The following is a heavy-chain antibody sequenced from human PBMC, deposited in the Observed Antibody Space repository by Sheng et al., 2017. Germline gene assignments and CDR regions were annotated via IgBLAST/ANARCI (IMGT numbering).Heavy chain of an antibody. CDR1: GYTFTSYG. Sequence: QVQLVQSGAEVKKPGASVKVSCKASGYTFTSYGISWVRQAPGQGLEWMGWISAYNGNTNYAQKLQGRVTMTTDTSTSTAYMELRSLRSDDTAVYYCASQINDILTGQDAFDIWGQGTMVTVSS. CDR2: ISAYNGNT. CDR3: ASQINDILTGQDAFDI. D-gene: IGHD3-9*01. J-gene: IGHJ3*02. V-gene: IGHV1-18*01.